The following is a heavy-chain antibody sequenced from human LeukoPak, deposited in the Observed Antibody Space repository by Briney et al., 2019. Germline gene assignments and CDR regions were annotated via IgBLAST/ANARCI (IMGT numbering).Heavy chain of an antibody. CDR1: GYSISSGYY. CDR2: INHSGST. Sequence: PSETLSLTCTVSGYSISSGYYWGWIRQPPGKGLEWIGEINHSGSTNYNPSLKSRVTISVDTSKNQFSLKVNSVTAADTAVYFCATVGDCTNGVCPEYFQHWGQGTPVTVSS. D-gene: IGHD2-8*01. CDR3: ATVGDCTNGVCPEYFQH. J-gene: IGHJ1*01. V-gene: IGHV4-38-2*02.